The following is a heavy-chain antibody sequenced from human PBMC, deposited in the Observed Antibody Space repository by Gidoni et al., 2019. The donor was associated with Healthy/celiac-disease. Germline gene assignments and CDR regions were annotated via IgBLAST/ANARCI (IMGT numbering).Heavy chain of an antibody. J-gene: IGHJ6*02. D-gene: IGHD2-15*01. CDR2: INPSGGST. Sequence: QVQLLQSGAEVKKPGASVKVSCTASGYTFTSYYLHSARQASGQGLEWMGIINPSGGSTSYAQKFQGRVTMTRDTSTSAVYMELSSLRSEDTAVYYCAREQGYCSGGSCYSEGYYYYYGMDVWGQGTTVTVSS. CDR1: GYTFTSYY. CDR3: AREQGYCSGGSCYSEGYYYYYGMDV. V-gene: IGHV1-46*01.